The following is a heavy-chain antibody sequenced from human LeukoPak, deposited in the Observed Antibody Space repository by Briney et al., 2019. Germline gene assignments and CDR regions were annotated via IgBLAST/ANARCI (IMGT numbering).Heavy chain of an antibody. Sequence: GGSLRLSCAASGFTFSSYGMHWVRQAPGKGLEWVAVISYDGSNKYYADSVKGRFTISRDNSKNTLYLQMNSLRAEDTAVYYCAYSSGWYYVDYWGQGTLVTVSS. J-gene: IGHJ4*02. CDR3: AYSSGWYYVDY. CDR1: GFTFSSYG. D-gene: IGHD6-19*01. CDR2: ISYDGSNK. V-gene: IGHV3-30*03.